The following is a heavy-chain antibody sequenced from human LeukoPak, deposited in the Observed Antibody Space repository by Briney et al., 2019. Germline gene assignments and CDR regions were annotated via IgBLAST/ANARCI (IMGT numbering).Heavy chain of an antibody. V-gene: IGHV3-23*01. Sequence: GGSLRLSCAASGFTFSSYAMSWVRQAPGKGLEWVSAISGSGGSTYYADSVKGRFTISRDNSKNTLYLQMNSLRAEDTAVYYCAKDARPYYYGSGSYMDYWGQGTLVTVSS. CDR2: ISGSGGST. D-gene: IGHD3-10*01. CDR1: GFTFSSYA. CDR3: AKDARPYYYGSGSYMDY. J-gene: IGHJ4*02.